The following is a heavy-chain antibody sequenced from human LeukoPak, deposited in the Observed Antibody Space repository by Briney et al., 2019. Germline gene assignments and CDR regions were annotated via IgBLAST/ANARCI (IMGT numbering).Heavy chain of an antibody. Sequence: SETLSLTCTVSGGSISSSSYYWGWIRQPPGKGLEWIGSIYYSGSTYYVPSLKSRVTISVDTSKNQFSLKLSSVTAADTAVYYCAREPYGSGSYRSDYWGQGTLVTVSS. CDR2: IYYSGST. CDR1: GGSISSSSYY. J-gene: IGHJ4*02. V-gene: IGHV4-39*07. D-gene: IGHD3-10*01. CDR3: AREPYGSGSYRSDY.